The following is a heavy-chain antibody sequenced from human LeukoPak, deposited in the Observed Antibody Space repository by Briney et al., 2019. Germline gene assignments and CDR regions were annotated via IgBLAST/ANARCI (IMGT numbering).Heavy chain of an antibody. J-gene: IGHJ4*02. CDR3: ARLQGDSTAIFDF. D-gene: IGHD2-21*01. CDR2: IYYTGAT. Sequence: PSETLSLTCTVSGGSISGNYWSWIRQPPGKGLEWVGYIYYTGATNYNPSLKSRVTVSVDTSKNQFALKLSSVTAADTAVYYCARLQGDSTAIFDFWGQGTLAAVSS. CDR1: GGSISGNY. V-gene: IGHV4-59*01.